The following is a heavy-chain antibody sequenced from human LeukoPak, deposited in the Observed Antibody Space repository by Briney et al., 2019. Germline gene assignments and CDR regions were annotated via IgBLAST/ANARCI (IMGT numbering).Heavy chain of an antibody. CDR2: INHSGST. Sequence: SETLSLTCAVYGASFSDYYWSWIRQPPGKGLDWIGEINHSGSTYSKPSLKSRVTISVDTSKNQFSLKLSSVTAADTAVYYCATVAGKGMYYFDYWGQGTLGTVSS. CDR1: GASFSDYY. V-gene: IGHV4-34*01. J-gene: IGHJ4*02. D-gene: IGHD6-19*01. CDR3: ATVAGKGMYYFDY.